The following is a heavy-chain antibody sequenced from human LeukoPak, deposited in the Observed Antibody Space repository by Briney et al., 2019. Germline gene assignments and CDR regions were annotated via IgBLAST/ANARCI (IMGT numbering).Heavy chain of an antibody. CDR1: GYTFTSYA. J-gene: IGHJ4*02. V-gene: IGHV1-3*01. CDR2: INAGNGNT. Sequence: ASVKVSCKASGYTFTSYAMHWVRQAPGQRLEWMGWINAGNGNTKYSQKFQGRVTITRDTSASTAYMELSSLRSEDTAVYYCASGGGYSYGYGYWGQGTLVTVSS. CDR3: ASGGGYSYGYGY. D-gene: IGHD5-18*01.